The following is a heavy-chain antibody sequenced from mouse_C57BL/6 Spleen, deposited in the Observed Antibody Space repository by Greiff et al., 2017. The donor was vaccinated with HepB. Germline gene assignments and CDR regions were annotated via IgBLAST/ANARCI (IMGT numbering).Heavy chain of an antibody. CDR1: GYTFTSYW. CDR2: IDPSDSET. CDR3: ASRGNYGSQAWFAY. J-gene: IGHJ3*01. V-gene: IGHV1-52*01. Sequence: QVQLQQPGAELVRPGSSVKLSCKASGYTFTSYWMHWVKQRPIQGLEWIGNIDPSDSETHYNQKFKDKATLTVDKSSSTAYMQLSSLTSEDSAVYYCASRGNYGSQAWFAYWGQGTLVTVSA. D-gene: IGHD1-1*01.